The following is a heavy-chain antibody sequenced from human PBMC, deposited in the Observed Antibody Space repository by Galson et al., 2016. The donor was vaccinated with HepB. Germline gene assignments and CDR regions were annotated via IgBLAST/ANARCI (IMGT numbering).Heavy chain of an antibody. CDR2: ISGSGGST. J-gene: IGHJ4*02. V-gene: IGHV3-23*01. Sequence: SLRLSCAASGFTFGIYAMTWVRQAPGKGLEWVSTISGSGGSTYYADSLKGRFTISRDNSKNTLYLQLNSLRAEDTAVYYCAKAWGATPYFDYWGQGTLVTVSS. D-gene: IGHD1-26*01. CDR1: GFTFGIYA. CDR3: AKAWGATPYFDY.